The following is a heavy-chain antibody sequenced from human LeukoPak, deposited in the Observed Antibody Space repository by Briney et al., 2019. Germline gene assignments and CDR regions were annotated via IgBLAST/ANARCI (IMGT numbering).Heavy chain of an antibody. D-gene: IGHD2-21*01. CDR2: IRYDGSNK. J-gene: IGHJ6*03. V-gene: IGHV3-30*02. CDR1: GFTFSSYG. Sequence: PGGSLRLSCAASGFTFSSYGMHWVRQAPGKGLEWVAFIRYDGSNKYYADSVKGRFTISRDNSKNTLYLQMNSLRAEDTAVYYCARVRAVVSYYYYYYMDVWGKGTTVTISS. CDR3: ARVRAVVSYYYYYYMDV.